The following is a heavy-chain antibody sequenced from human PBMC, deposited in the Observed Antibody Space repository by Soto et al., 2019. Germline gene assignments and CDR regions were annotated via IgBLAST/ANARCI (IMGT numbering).Heavy chain of an antibody. CDR2: INSRSDGGTT. D-gene: IGHD6-13*01. Sequence: EVQLVESGGGLVKPGGALRLSCTGSGFTFANAWMNWVRQAPGKGLEWVGRINSRSDGGTTDYAAPVNGRFNISRDYSRNTLFLQMNSLNAEDTAVYYCTTGDDSSSWYGIYYWGQGTVVTVSS. V-gene: IGHV3-15*07. CDR3: TTGDDSSSWYGIYY. CDR1: GFTFANAW. J-gene: IGHJ4*02.